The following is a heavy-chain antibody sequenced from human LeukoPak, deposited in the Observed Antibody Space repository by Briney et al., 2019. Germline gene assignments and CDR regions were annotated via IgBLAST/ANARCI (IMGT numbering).Heavy chain of an antibody. CDR1: GFTFSDYY. Sequence: PGGSLRLSCAASGFTFSDYYMSWIRQAPGKGLEWVSYISSSGSTIYYADSVKGRFTISRDNSKNTLYLQMNSLRAEDTAVYYCAKSFYYYYMDVWGKGTTVTISS. CDR3: AKSFYYYYMDV. J-gene: IGHJ6*03. V-gene: IGHV3-11*01. CDR2: ISSSGSTI.